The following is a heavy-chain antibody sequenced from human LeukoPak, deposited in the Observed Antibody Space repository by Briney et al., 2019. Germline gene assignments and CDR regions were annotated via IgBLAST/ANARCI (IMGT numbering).Heavy chain of an antibody. J-gene: IGHJ3*02. Sequence: SETLSLTCTVSGGSISSYYWSWIRQPAGKGLEWIGRIYTSGSTNYNPSLKSRVTMSVDTSKNQFSLKLSSVTAADTAVYYCARVEGYCSGGSCYYAFAIWGQGTMVTVSS. CDR1: GGSISSYY. CDR3: ARVEGYCSGGSCYYAFAI. CDR2: IYTSGST. D-gene: IGHD2-15*01. V-gene: IGHV4-4*07.